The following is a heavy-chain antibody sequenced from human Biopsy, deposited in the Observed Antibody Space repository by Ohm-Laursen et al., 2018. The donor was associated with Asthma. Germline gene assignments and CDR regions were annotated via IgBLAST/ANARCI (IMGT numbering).Heavy chain of an antibody. Sequence: SLRLSCAASGFTFSRYVMHWVRQAPGKGLEWVAVISNDGKNEYYGDSVKGRFTISRDKSKSTLYLQLSSLRAEDTVVYFCAREPIRATYFYGMDVWGQGTTVTVSS. J-gene: IGHJ6*02. V-gene: IGHV3-30*04. CDR2: ISNDGKNE. CDR3: AREPIRATYFYGMDV. D-gene: IGHD3-3*02. CDR1: GFTFSRYV.